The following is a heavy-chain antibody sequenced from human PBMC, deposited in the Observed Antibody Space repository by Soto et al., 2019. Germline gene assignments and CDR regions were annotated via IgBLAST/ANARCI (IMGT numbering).Heavy chain of an antibody. D-gene: IGHD3-9*01. CDR3: ARGVRDFDRPQIHYYYMDV. V-gene: IGHV6-1*01. CDR1: GDSVSSNSAA. J-gene: IGHJ6*03. CDR2: TYYRSKWYN. Sequence: QTLALTCAISGDSVSSNSAAWNWIRQSPSRGLEWLGRTYYRSKWYNDYAVSVKSRITINPDTSKNQFSLQLNSVTPEDTAVYYCARGVRDFDRPQIHYYYMDVWGKGTTVTVSS.